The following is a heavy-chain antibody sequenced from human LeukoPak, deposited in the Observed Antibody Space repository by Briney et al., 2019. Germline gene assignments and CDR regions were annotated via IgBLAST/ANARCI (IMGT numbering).Heavy chain of an antibody. CDR2: IIPIFGTA. CDR3: ARGGRRFLEWLSTSYYYYYGMDV. CDR1: GGTFSSYA. Sequence: GASVKVSCKASGGTFSSYAISWVRQAPGQGLEWMGGIIPIFGTANYAQKFQGRVTITADESTSTAYMELGSLRSEDTAVYYCARGGRRFLEWLSTSYYYYYGMDVWGQGTTVTVSS. V-gene: IGHV1-69*13. J-gene: IGHJ6*02. D-gene: IGHD3-3*01.